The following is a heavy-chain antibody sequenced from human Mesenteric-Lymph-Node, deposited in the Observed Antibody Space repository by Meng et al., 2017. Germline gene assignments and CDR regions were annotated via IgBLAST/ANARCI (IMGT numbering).Heavy chain of an antibody. D-gene: IGHD3-22*01. V-gene: IGHV1-2*02. CDR3: ASENSSGYLGYFQH. CDR1: GYTFTGYY. J-gene: IGHJ1*01. CDR2: INPNSGGT. Sequence: QGQLVQSGAEVNKPGASVKVSCKASGYTFTGYYIHWVRQAPGQGLEWMGWINPNSGGTNYAQKFQGRVTMTRDTSISTAYMELSRLRSDDTAVYYCASENSSGYLGYFQHWGQGTLVTVSS.